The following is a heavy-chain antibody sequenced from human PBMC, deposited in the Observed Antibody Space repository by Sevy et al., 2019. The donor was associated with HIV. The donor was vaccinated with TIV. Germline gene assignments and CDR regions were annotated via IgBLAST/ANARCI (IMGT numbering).Heavy chain of an antibody. CDR3: ARGRKTTQEWLEELDYYYGVDV. J-gene: IGHJ6*02. CDR1: GFTFSTYD. D-gene: IGHD2-8*01. Sequence: GVSPRLSCAASGFTFSTYDMHWVRQAPGKGLEWVAYIRYDGSNKYYADSVRGRFTISRDNSKNTLYLKMNSLRAEDTAVYYCARGRKTTQEWLEELDYYYGVDVWGQGTTVTVSS. CDR2: IRYDGSNK. V-gene: IGHV3-30*02.